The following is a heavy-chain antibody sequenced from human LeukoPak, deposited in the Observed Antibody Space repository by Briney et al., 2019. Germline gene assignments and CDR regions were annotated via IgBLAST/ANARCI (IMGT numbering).Heavy chain of an antibody. CDR1: GYTFTSYY. J-gene: IGHJ4*02. CDR2: INPSGGST. Sequence: ASVKVSCKASGYTFTSYYMHWVRQAPGQGLEWMGIINPSGGSTSYAQKFQGRVTMTRDTSTSTVYMELSSLRSEDTAVYYCARDRTLPAVAGYFDYWGQGTLVTVSS. CDR3: ARDRTLPAVAGYFDY. D-gene: IGHD6-19*01. V-gene: IGHV1-46*01.